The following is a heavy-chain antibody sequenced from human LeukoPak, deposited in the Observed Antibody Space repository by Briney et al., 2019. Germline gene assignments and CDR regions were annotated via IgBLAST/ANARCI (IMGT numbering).Heavy chain of an antibody. Sequence: SETLFLTCAVSGASVSSDGFWWNWVRQPPGKGLEWIGQIGYSGTTNYKPSLKSRLTISTDASNNHFSLRLTSVTPADTAVYYCARIGGVFHHWGQGTLVTVSS. CDR1: GASVSSDGFW. CDR2: IGYSGTT. CDR3: ARIGGVFHH. V-gene: IGHV4-61*03. J-gene: IGHJ1*01. D-gene: IGHD3-10*01.